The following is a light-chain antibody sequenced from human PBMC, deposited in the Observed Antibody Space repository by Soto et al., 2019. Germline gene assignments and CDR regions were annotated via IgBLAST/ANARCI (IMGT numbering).Light chain of an antibody. CDR2: DAS. CDR3: QQRTNWPPGFT. CDR1: QSVSTY. V-gene: IGKV3-11*01. J-gene: IGKJ3*01. Sequence: EIVLTQSPATLSLSLGDRATLSCRASQSVSTYLAWYQQKPGQAPRLLIYDASNRATGIPARFSGSGSGTDFTLTISSLEPEDFAVYNRQQRTNWPPGFTFGPGTKVDIK.